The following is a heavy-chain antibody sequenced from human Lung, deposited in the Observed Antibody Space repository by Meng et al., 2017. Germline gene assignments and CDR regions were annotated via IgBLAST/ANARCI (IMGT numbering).Heavy chain of an antibody. CDR1: GGSFSTHT. J-gene: IGHJ4*02. CDR3: ARGRRNEPLFDY. Sequence: QVQLVQSGAEVKKPGSSVTVACKTSGGSFSTHTFSWVRQAPGQRLEWMGGLIAVFDKTKAAPRFQDRVTFTADESTSTAYMELSSLTFDDTAVYFCARGRRNEPLFDYWGQGTLVTVSS. CDR2: LIAVFDKT. V-gene: IGHV1-69*13. D-gene: IGHD1-14*01.